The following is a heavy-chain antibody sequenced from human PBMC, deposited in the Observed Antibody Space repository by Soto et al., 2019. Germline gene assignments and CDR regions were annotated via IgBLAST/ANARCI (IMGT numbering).Heavy chain of an antibody. V-gene: IGHV4-59*02. J-gene: IGHJ4*02. Sequence: SETLSLTCAVSGGSVTSNYWTWVRQPPGKGLEWIGYIYHSGATNYNPSLKSRVTISIDTPKNQFSLRLSSMTAADTAAYYCARWDGIMFYFDYWGQGTLVTVSS. CDR2: IYHSGAT. CDR3: ARWDGIMFYFDY. D-gene: IGHD1-1*01. CDR1: GGSVTSNY.